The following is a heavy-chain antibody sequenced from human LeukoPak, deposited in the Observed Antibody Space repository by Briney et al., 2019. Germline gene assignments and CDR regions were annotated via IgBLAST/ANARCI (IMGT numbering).Heavy chain of an antibody. CDR1: GFTFDDYA. CDR3: AKDTSSSWNYFDY. D-gene: IGHD6-13*01. V-gene: IGHV3-43*02. J-gene: IGHJ4*02. Sequence: GGSLRLSCAASGFTFDDYAMHWVRQPPGKGLEWVSLINGDGASTYYADPVKGRFTISRDNSKNSLYLQMNSLRTEDIALYYCAKDTSSSWNYFDYWGQGILVTVSS. CDR2: INGDGAST.